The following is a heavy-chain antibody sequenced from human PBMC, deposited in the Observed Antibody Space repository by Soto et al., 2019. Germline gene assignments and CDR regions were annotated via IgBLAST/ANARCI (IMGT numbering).Heavy chain of an antibody. CDR2: ISSSSSYT. Sequence: GGSLRLSCAASGFTFSDYYMSWIRQAPGKGLEWVSYISSSSSYTYYADSVKGRFTISRDNAKNSLYLQMNSLRAEDTAVYYCARDSDYDFWSGYPWTYYYFMDIWAKRTTVTVSS. J-gene: IGHJ6*03. CDR3: ARDSDYDFWSGYPWTYYYFMDI. V-gene: IGHV3-11*06. D-gene: IGHD3-3*01. CDR1: GFTFSDYY.